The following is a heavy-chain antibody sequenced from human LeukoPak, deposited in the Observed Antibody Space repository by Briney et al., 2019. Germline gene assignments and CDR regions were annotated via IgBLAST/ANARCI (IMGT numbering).Heavy chain of an antibody. D-gene: IGHD3-3*01. V-gene: IGHV1-18*01. CDR2: ISGYNGNT. Sequence: ASVKVSCKASGYSFTNYGISWVRQAPGQGLEWMGWISGYNGNTNYAQKLQGRVTMTTDTSTTTAYMELRSLRSDDTAVYYCARHRDFWSKPDAFDIWGQGTMVTVSS. CDR1: GYSFTNYG. CDR3: ARHRDFWSKPDAFDI. J-gene: IGHJ3*02.